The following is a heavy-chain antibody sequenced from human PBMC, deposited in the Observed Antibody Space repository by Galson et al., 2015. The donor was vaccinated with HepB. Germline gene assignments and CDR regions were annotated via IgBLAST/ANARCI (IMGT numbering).Heavy chain of an antibody. J-gene: IGHJ6*02. CDR3: ARVSFYDSSGFTLYYYYYGMDV. D-gene: IGHD3-22*01. Sequence: TLSLTCAVYGGSFSGYYWSWIRQPPGKGLEWIGEINHSGSTNYNPSLKSRVTISVDTSKNQFSLKLSSVTAADTAVYYCARVSFYDSSGFTLYYYYYGMDVWGQGTTVTVSS. CDR1: GGSFSGYY. V-gene: IGHV4-34*01. CDR2: INHSGST.